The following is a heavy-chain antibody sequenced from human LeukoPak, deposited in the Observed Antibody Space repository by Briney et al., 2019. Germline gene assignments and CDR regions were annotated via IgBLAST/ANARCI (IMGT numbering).Heavy chain of an antibody. Sequence: SETLSLTCTVSGGSISSYYWSWIRQPPGKGLEWIGYIYYSGSTNYNPSLKSRVTISADTSKNQFSLKLSSVTAADTAVYFCARHKGYSYAFAYWGQGTLVTVSS. CDR2: IYYSGST. CDR1: GGSISSYY. V-gene: IGHV4-59*08. CDR3: ARHKGYSYAFAY. J-gene: IGHJ4*02. D-gene: IGHD5-18*01.